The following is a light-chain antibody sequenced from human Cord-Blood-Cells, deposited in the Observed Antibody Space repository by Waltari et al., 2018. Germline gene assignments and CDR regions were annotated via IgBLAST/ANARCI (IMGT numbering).Light chain of an antibody. Sequence: RATVSVKHYSAWNQQKLGQASELLIYDASKRATGIPARFSGSASGTDFTRTISSLEPEDFSVYFCQQRSNWPLTFGGGIKVEIK. J-gene: IGKJ4*01. CDR3: QQRSNWPLT. V-gene: IGKV3-11*01. CDR1: VSVKHY. CDR2: DAS.